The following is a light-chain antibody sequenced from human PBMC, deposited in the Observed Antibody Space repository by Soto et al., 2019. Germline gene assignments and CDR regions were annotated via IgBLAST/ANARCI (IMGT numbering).Light chain of an antibody. CDR2: EVT. CDR1: SHDIGGYDF. V-gene: IGLV2-14*01. CDR3: QSYDNSLNGYV. J-gene: IGLJ1*01. Sequence: QSALTQPASVSGSPGQSITISCTGTSHDIGGYDFVSWYQQYPGRAPRLLISEVTRRPSGVSSRFSGSKSGTSASLAIFGLQPGDEADYYCQSYDNSLNGYVFGTGTKVTVL.